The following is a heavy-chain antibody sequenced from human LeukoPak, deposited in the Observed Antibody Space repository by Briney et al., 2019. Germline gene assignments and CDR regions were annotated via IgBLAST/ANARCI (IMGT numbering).Heavy chain of an antibody. V-gene: IGHV3-23*01. J-gene: IGHJ4*02. CDR3: AKVWQQLVRPPFDY. CDR1: GFTFSSYG. CDR2: ISGSGGST. D-gene: IGHD6-13*01. Sequence: GGSLRLSCATSGFTFSSYGFYWVRQAPGKGLEWVSAISGSGGSTYYADSVKGRFTVSRDNSKNTLYLQMNSLRAEDTAVYYCAKVWQQLVRPPFDYWGQGTLVTVSS.